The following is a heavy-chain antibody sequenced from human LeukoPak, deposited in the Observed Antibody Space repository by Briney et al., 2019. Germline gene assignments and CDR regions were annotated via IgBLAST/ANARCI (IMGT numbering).Heavy chain of an antibody. J-gene: IGHJ6*03. V-gene: IGHV4-61*02. D-gene: IGHD1-26*01. CDR1: GGSISSGSYY. CDR3: ARDLVGATFGYYYYYYMDV. Sequence: SQTLSLTCTVSGGSISSGSYYWSWIRQPAGKGLEWIGRIYTSGSTNYNPSLKSRVTISVDTSKNQFSLKLSSVTAADTAVYYCARDLVGATFGYYYYYYMDVWGKGTTVTISS. CDR2: IYTSGST.